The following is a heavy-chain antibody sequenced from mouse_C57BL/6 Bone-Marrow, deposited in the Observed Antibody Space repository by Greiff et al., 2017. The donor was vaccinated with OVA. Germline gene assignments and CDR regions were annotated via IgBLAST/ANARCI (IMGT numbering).Heavy chain of an antibody. CDR1: GYTFTSYW. D-gene: IGHD1-1*01. CDR3: APYYGSSDAMDY. CDR2: IDPSDSYT. V-gene: IGHV1-59*01. Sequence: QVQLQQPGAELVRPGTSVKLSCKASGYTFTSYWMHWVKQRPGQGLEWIGVIDPSDSYTNYNQKFKGKATLTVDTSSSTAYMQLSSLTSEDSAVYYCAPYYGSSDAMDYWGQGTSVTVSS. J-gene: IGHJ4*01.